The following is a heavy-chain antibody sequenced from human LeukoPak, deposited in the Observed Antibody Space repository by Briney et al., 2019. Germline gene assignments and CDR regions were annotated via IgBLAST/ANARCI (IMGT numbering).Heavy chain of an antibody. V-gene: IGHV4-39*02. J-gene: IGHJ3*02. Sequence: SETLSLTCTVSGGSISSSSYYWGWIRQPPGKGLEWIGSIYYSGSTYYNPSLKSRVTISVDTSKNQFSLKLSSVPAADTAVYYCAKDRDYYDNSGAFDIWGQGTLVTVSS. CDR1: GGSISSSSYY. CDR3: AKDRDYYDNSGAFDI. CDR2: IYYSGST. D-gene: IGHD3-22*01.